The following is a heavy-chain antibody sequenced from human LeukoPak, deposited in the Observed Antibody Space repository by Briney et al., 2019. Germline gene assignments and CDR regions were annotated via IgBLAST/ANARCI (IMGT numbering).Heavy chain of an antibody. CDR3: AKGYSSGWYAFDS. CDR2: IHGGT. Sequence: GGSLRLSCAASGFPFSSYAMRWVRQAPGKGLEWVSTIHGGTYYADSVRGGFTIARDNSKNTLYLQMTSLRADDTALYYCAKGYSSGWYAFDSWGQGTLVTVSS. CDR1: GFPFSSYA. V-gene: IGHV3-23*01. D-gene: IGHD6-19*01. J-gene: IGHJ4*02.